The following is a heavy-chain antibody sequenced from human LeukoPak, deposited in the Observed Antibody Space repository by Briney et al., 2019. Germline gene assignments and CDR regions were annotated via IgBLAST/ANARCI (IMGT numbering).Heavy chain of an antibody. D-gene: IGHD5-24*01. Sequence: ASVKVSCKAFGYTFTGYWTHWVRQAPGQGPEWMGVISPSGGSTIYAQKFKGRVTLTRDMSTSTDYLELSSLRSEDAAVYYCARDNSVRDEAWWFKPWGQGTLVTVSS. CDR1: GYTFTGYW. CDR3: ARDNSVRDEAWWFKP. J-gene: IGHJ5*02. CDR2: ISPSGGST. V-gene: IGHV1-46*01.